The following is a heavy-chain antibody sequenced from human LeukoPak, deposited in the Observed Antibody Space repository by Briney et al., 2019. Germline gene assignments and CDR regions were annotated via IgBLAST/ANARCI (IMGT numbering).Heavy chain of an antibody. CDR1: GYTFTSYS. Sequence: VASVTVSCTASGYTFTSYSMHWVRQAPGQRLEWMGWINAGNGNTKFSQKFQGRVTITRDTSASTAYMELSSLRSEDTAVYYCARVGTYGGNWGRDYWGQGTLVTVSS. J-gene: IGHJ4*02. CDR3: ARVGTYGGNWGRDY. CDR2: INAGNGNT. D-gene: IGHD4-23*01. V-gene: IGHV1-3*01.